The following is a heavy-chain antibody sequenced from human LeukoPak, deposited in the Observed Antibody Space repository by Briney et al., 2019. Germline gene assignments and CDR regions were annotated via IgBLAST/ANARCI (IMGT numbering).Heavy chain of an antibody. D-gene: IGHD4-17*01. CDR2: IYTSGST. Sequence: PSETLSLTCTVSGGSISSGSYYWSWIRQPAGKGLEWIGRIYTSGSTNYNPSLKSRVTISVDTSKNQFSLKLSSVTAADTAVYYCARGGALSYGDYYFDYWGQGTLVTVSS. CDR3: ARGGALSYGDYYFDY. J-gene: IGHJ4*02. CDR1: GGSISSGSYY. V-gene: IGHV4-61*02.